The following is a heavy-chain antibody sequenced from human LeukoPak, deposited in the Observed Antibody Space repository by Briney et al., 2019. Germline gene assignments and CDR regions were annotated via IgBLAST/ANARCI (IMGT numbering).Heavy chain of an antibody. D-gene: IGHD1-20*01. CDR1: GFTFSSYN. CDR2: ISSSNNYI. CDR3: ARGENYNWRFDY. J-gene: IGHJ4*02. Sequence: GGSLRLSCAASGFTFSSYNMNWVRQAPGKGLEWVSSISSSNNYIYYADSVKGRFTISRDNAKSSLYLQMNSLRADDTAVYYCARGENYNWRFDYWGLGTLVTVSS. V-gene: IGHV3-21*01.